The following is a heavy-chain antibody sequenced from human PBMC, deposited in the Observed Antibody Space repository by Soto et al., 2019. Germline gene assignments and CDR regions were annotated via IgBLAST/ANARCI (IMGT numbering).Heavy chain of an antibody. J-gene: IGHJ6*02. CDR2: ISGSGGST. CDR1: GFTFSSYA. CDR3: AKDSGPGDYCYYGIDV. V-gene: IGHV3-23*01. Sequence: EVQLLESGGGLVQPGGSLRLSCAASGFTFSSYAMSWVRQAPGKGLEWFSAISGSGGSTYYAEFVKGRFTISRDNSKNTLYLLMNSLRAEDTAVYYCAKDSGPGDYCYYGIDVWGQGTAVTVSS.